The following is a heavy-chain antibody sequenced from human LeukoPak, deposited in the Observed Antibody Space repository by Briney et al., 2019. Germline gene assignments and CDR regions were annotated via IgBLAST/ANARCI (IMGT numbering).Heavy chain of an antibody. D-gene: IGHD3-10*01. Sequence: PSETLSLTCAVYGGSFSGYYWSWIRQPPGKGLEWIGEINHSGSTNYNPSLKSRVTISVDTSKNQFSLKLSSVTAADTAVYYCARAARITMVRGVISYYFDYWGQGTLVTVSS. CDR1: GGSFSGYY. CDR2: INHSGST. J-gene: IGHJ4*02. CDR3: ARAARITMVRGVISYYFDY. V-gene: IGHV4-34*01.